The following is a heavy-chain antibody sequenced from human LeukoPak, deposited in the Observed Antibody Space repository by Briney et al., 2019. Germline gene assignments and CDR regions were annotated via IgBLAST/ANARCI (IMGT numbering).Heavy chain of an antibody. J-gene: IGHJ4*02. Sequence: SETLSLTCTVSGGSISSYYWSWIRQPPGKGLEWIGYIYYSGSTNYNPSLKSRVTISVDTSKNQFSLKLSSVTAADTAVYYCARGIAAAGTFDYWGQGTLVTVSS. V-gene: IGHV4-59*12. CDR2: IYYSGST. CDR1: GGSISSYY. CDR3: ARGIAAAGTFDY. D-gene: IGHD6-13*01.